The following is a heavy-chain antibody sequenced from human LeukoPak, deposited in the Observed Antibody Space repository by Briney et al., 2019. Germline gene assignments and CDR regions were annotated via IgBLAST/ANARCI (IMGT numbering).Heavy chain of an antibody. J-gene: IGHJ4*02. D-gene: IGHD3-10*01. CDR1: GGTFSSYA. CDR3: ARGYPSMYYYGSGIDY. Sequence: GSSVKVSCKASGGTFSSYAINWVRQATGQGLEWMGWMNPNSGNTGYAQKFQGRVTMTRNTSISTAYMELSSLRSEDTAVYYCARGYPSMYYYGSGIDYWGQGTLVTVSS. V-gene: IGHV1-8*02. CDR2: MNPNSGNT.